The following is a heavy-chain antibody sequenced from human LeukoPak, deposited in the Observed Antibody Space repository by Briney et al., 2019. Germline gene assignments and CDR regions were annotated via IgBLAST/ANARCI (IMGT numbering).Heavy chain of an antibody. V-gene: IGHV1-69*13. CDR2: IIPIFGTA. CDR3: ARDLGDPPGNAFDI. J-gene: IGHJ3*02. Sequence: ASVKVSCTASGGTFSSYAISWVRQAPGQGLEWMGGIIPIFGTANYAQKFQGRVTITADESTSTAYMELSSLRSEDTAVYYCARDLGDPPGNAFDIWGQGTMVTVSS. CDR1: GGTFSSYA. D-gene: IGHD3-16*01.